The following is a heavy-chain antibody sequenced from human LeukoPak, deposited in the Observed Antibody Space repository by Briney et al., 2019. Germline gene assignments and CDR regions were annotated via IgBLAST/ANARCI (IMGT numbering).Heavy chain of an antibody. J-gene: IGHJ4*02. D-gene: IGHD2-8*02. CDR3: AKAAGGYCTGGVCYFGDFYYFDY. CDR2: ISGSGGST. CDR1: GLTFSSYA. V-gene: IGHV3-23*01. Sequence: GGSLRLSCAASGLTFSSYAMSWVRQAPGKGLEWVSAISGSGGSTYYADSVKGRFTISRDNSKNTLYLQMNSLRAEDTAVYYCAKAAGGYCTGGVCYFGDFYYFDYWGQGTLVTVSS.